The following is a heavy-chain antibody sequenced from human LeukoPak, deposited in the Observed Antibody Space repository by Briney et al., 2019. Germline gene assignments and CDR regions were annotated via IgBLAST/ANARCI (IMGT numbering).Heavy chain of an antibody. V-gene: IGHV4-59*08. CDR1: GGSISSYY. J-gene: IGHJ3*02. CDR2: IYYSGST. CDR3: ARHGPSMVRGFPLAFDI. D-gene: IGHD3-10*01. Sequence: SETLSLTCTVSGGSISSYYWSWIRQPPGKGLEWIGYIYYSGSTNYNPSLKSRVTISVDTSKNQFSLKLSSVTAADTAVYYCARHGPSMVRGFPLAFDIWGQGTMVTVSS.